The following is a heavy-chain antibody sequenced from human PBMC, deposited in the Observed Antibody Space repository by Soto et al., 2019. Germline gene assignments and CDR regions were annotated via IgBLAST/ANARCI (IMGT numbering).Heavy chain of an antibody. CDR2: ISSSSSYI. V-gene: IGHV3-21*01. Sequence: GGSLRLSCAASGFTFSSYSMNWVRQAPGKGLEWVSSISSSSSYIYYADSVKGRFTISRDNAKNSLYLQMNSLRAEDTAVYYCARAKAAAGPELLDYWGQGTLVTVSS. CDR3: ARAKAAAGPELLDY. J-gene: IGHJ4*02. D-gene: IGHD6-13*01. CDR1: GFTFSSYS.